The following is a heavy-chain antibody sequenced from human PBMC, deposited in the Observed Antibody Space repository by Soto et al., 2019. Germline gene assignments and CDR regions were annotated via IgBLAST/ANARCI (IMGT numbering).Heavy chain of an antibody. D-gene: IGHD2-21*01. CDR2: IYVTGAV. CDR3: ARLRIATNNYKWFDP. J-gene: IGHJ5*02. V-gene: IGHV4-31*03. CDR1: GAAFTSGNYY. Sequence: SETLSLTCSVSGAAFTSGNYYGCWIRQVPGKGLKWIGHIYVTGAVDYNPPLRDRITISQDTSERQFSLNLRLVTAADTAVYYCARLRIATNNYKWFDPWGQGTLVTVSS.